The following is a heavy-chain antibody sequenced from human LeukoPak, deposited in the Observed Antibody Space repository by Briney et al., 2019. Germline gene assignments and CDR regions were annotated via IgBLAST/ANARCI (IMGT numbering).Heavy chain of an antibody. CDR2: IIPIFGTA. Sequence: SVKVSCKASGGTFSSYAISWVRQAPGQGLEWMGGIIPIFGTANYAQKFQGRVTITADESTSTAYMELSSLRSEDTAVYYCARVPSYSYYRYYYYGMDVWGQGTTVTVSS. V-gene: IGHV1-69*13. D-gene: IGHD5-18*01. J-gene: IGHJ6*02. CDR1: GGTFSSYA. CDR3: ARVPSYSYYRYYYYGMDV.